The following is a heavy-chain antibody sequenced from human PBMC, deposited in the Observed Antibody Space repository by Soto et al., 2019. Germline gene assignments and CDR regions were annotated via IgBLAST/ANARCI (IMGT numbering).Heavy chain of an antibody. J-gene: IGHJ4*02. Sequence: GGSLRLSCAASGFTVSSSYLTCVRQAPGKGLEWVAILYTGTDTVYADSVKGRFTISRDSSKNTLYLQMHSLRAEDTAMYFCARSPYQGPYSGRLLDYWRQGSMVTVSA. CDR1: GFTVSSSY. CDR2: LYTGTDT. V-gene: IGHV3-53*01. D-gene: IGHD2-15*01. CDR3: ARSPYQGPYSGRLLDY.